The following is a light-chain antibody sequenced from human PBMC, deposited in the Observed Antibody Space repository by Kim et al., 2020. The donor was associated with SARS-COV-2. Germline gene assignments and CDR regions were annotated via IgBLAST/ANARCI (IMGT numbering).Light chain of an antibody. J-gene: IGLJ1*01. V-gene: IGLV2-8*01. CDR3: SSYAGSSLYV. CDR2: EVS. Sequence: GQSVTISCTGTSSDVGGYNYVSWYQQHTGKAPKLMIYEVSKRPSGVPDRFSGSKSGNTASLTVSGLQAEDDADYYCSSYAGSSLYVFGAGTKVTVL. CDR1: SSDVGGYNY.